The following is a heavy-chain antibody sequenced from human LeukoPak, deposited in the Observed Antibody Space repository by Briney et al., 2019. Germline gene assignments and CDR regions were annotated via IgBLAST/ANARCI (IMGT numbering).Heavy chain of an antibody. D-gene: IGHD3-22*01. CDR1: GYSISSGYY. V-gene: IGHV4-38-2*02. CDR3: AREVRGYYDSSGYYYFDY. CDR2: IYHSGST. J-gene: IGHJ4*02. Sequence: PSDTLSLTCTVSGYSISSGYYWGWIRQPPGKGLEWIGSIYHSGSTYYNPSLKSRVTISVDTSKNQFSLKLSSVTAADTAVYYCAREVRGYYDSSGYYYFDYWGQGTLVTVSS.